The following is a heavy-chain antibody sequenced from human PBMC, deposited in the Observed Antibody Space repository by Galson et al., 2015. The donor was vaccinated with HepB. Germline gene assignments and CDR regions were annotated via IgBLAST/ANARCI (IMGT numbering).Heavy chain of an antibody. CDR1: GFTFIAYE. Sequence: SLRLSCAASGFTFIAYEMSWVRLAPGKGLEWISYITTSGSTIYYADSVKGRFTVSRDNSKNSLYLQMTSLRFEDTAVYYCARDKGRRLWRDVGYIDYWGQGVLVTVSS. CDR3: ARDKGRRLWRDVGYIDY. CDR2: ITTSGSTI. V-gene: IGHV3-48*03. D-gene: IGHD3-16*01. J-gene: IGHJ4*02.